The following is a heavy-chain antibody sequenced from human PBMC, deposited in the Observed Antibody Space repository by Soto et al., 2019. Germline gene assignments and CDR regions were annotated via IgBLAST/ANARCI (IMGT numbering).Heavy chain of an antibody. Sequence: ASVKVSCKASGYTFTIYGIIWVRQAPRQGLEWMGWISAYNGNTNYAQKLQGRVTMTTDTSTSTAYMELRSLRSDDTAVYYCARYYYDSSIPDAFDIWGQGTMVTVSS. CDR3: ARYYYDSSIPDAFDI. V-gene: IGHV1-18*01. D-gene: IGHD3-22*01. CDR1: GYTFTIYG. J-gene: IGHJ3*02. CDR2: ISAYNGNT.